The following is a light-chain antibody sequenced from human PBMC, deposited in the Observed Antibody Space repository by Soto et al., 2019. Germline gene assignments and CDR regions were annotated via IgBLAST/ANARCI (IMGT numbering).Light chain of an antibody. CDR2: AAS. J-gene: IGKJ1*01. V-gene: IGKV1-5*01. CDR3: QQYNSYWT. Sequence: DIQMTQSPSTLSASIGERVTITCRASQSINTWLAWYQQKPGKAPKLLIYAASSLESGVPSRFSGSGSGTEFTLTISSLQPDDFATYYCQQYNSYWTFGQGTKVDI. CDR1: QSINTW.